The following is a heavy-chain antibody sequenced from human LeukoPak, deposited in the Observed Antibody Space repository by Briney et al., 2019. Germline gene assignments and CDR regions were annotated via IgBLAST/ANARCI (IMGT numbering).Heavy chain of an antibody. CDR3: AKEAYYGSGTKTYMDV. J-gene: IGHJ6*03. CDR1: GFTFDDYA. CDR2: ISWDGGST. Sequence: GGFLRLSCAASGFTFDDYAMHWVRQAPGKGLEWVSLISWDGGSTYYADSVKGRFTISRDNSKNSLYLQMNSLRAEDTALYYCAKEAYYGSGTKTYMDVWGKGTTVTVSS. D-gene: IGHD3-10*01. V-gene: IGHV3-43D*04.